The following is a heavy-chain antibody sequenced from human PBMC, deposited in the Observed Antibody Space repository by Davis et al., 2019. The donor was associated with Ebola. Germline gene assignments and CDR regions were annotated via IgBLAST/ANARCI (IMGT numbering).Heavy chain of an antibody. J-gene: IGHJ5*02. Sequence: ASVKVSCKASGYTFTRYDINWVRQATGQGLEWMGWVNPNSGNTGYAQKFQGRVTMTMNTSISTAYMDLSSLRSDDTAVYYCAREKNRAVAGTRWFDPWGQGTLVTVSS. D-gene: IGHD6-19*01. CDR2: VNPNSGNT. CDR1: GYTFTRYD. V-gene: IGHV1-8*01. CDR3: AREKNRAVAGTRWFDP.